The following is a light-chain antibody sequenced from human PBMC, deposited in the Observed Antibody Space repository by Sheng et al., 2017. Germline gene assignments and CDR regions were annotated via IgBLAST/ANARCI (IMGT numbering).Light chain of an antibody. CDR1: QSVSSN. Sequence: EIVMTQSPATLSLSPGERATLSCRASQSVSSNVAWYQQKPGLAPRLLIYGASSRATGFPARLSGSGSGTEFTLTISSLQSEDFAVYYCQQYNSWPLTFGGGTKVDLK. V-gene: IGKV3-15*01. J-gene: IGKJ4*01. CDR3: QQYNSWPLT. CDR2: GAS.